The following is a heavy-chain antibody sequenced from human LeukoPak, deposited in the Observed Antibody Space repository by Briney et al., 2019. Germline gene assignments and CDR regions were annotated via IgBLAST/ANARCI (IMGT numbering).Heavy chain of an antibody. CDR1: GFTFGDYA. J-gene: IGHJ4*02. V-gene: IGHV3-49*03. CDR2: IRSKAYGGTT. Sequence: GGSLRLSCTASGFTFGDYAMSWFRQAPGKGLEWVGFIRSKAYGGTTEYAASVKGRFTISRDDSKSIAYLQMNSLKTEDTAVYYCTRGRAAAGTWPFDYWGQGTLVTVSS. D-gene: IGHD6-13*01. CDR3: TRGRAAAGTWPFDY.